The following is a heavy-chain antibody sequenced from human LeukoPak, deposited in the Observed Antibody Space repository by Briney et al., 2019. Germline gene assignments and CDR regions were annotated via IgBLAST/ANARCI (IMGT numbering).Heavy chain of an antibody. CDR1: GFTFSSYG. Sequence: SGRSLRLSCAASGFTFSSYGMHWVRQAPGKGLEWVAVISYDGSNKYYADSVKGRFTISRDNSKNTLYLQMNSLRAEDTAVYFCARLRCDVGDCYSAGQNFWGQGTLVTVSS. V-gene: IGHV3-30*03. J-gene: IGHJ4*02. D-gene: IGHD2-21*02. CDR2: ISYDGSNK. CDR3: ARLRCDVGDCYSAGQNF.